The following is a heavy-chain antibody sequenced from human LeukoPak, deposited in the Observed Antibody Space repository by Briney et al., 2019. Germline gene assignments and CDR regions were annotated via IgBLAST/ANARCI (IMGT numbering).Heavy chain of an antibody. J-gene: IGHJ4*02. D-gene: IGHD6-13*01. CDR3: ASSVGIAAAGGFYS. CDR2: IHPGDSDT. CDR1: GYSFTSYW. V-gene: IGHV5-51*01. Sequence: GESLKISFKGSGYSFTSYWIAWVRQMPGKGLEWMGIIHPGDSDTTYSPSFQGQVTISADKSISTAYLQWSSLKASDTAMYYCASSVGIAAAGGFYSWGQGTLVTVSS.